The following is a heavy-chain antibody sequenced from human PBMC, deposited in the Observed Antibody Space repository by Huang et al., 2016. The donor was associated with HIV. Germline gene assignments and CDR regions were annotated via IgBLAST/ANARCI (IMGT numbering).Heavy chain of an antibody. D-gene: IGHD3-10*01. Sequence: QVQLHQWGAGLLKPSETLSLTCAVYGGSFSGYYWSWICQPPGKGLEWIGEITHSGSTNYNPSLKSRVTISEETSKNHFSLKLSSVTAADTAVYYCARAPHYGSGSYYYWGQGTLVTVSS. J-gene: IGHJ4*02. CDR3: ARAPHYGSGSYYY. CDR2: ITHSGST. V-gene: IGHV4-34*01. CDR1: GGSFSGYY.